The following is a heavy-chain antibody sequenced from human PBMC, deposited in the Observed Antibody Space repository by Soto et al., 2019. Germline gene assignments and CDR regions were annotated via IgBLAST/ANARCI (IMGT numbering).Heavy chain of an antibody. CDR1: GGSISSYY. J-gene: IGHJ5*02. CDR2: IYYSGST. CDR3: ARAPTSYNWNWFDP. V-gene: IGHV4-59*01. D-gene: IGHD1-20*01. Sequence: PSETLSLTCTVSGGSISSYYWSWIRQPPGKGLEWIGYIYYSGSTNYNPSLKSRVTISLDTSKNQFSLKLSSVTAAYTAVYYCARAPTSYNWNWFDPWGQGSLVTVSS.